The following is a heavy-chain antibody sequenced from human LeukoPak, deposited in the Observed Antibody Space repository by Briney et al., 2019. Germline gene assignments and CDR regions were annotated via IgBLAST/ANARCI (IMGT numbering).Heavy chain of an antibody. CDR3: ARDFSTWYSIDY. V-gene: IGHV3-23*01. CDR2: ISGSGGST. CDR1: GFTFSSYA. J-gene: IGHJ4*02. D-gene: IGHD2-15*01. Sequence: PGGSLRLSCAASGFTFSSYAMSWVRQAPGKGLEWVSAISGSGGSTYYADSVKGRFTISRDNSKNTLYLQMNSLRPEDTAVYYCARDFSTWYSIDYWGRGTLVIVSS.